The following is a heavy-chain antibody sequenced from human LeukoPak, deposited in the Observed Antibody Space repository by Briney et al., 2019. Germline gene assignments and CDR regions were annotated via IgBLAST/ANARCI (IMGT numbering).Heavy chain of an antibody. CDR2: IWYDGSNK. J-gene: IGHJ4*02. V-gene: IGHV3-33*01. Sequence: GGSLRLSCAASGFTFSSYGMHWARQAPGKGLEWVAVIWYDGSNKYYADSVKGRFTISRDNSKNTLYLQMNSLRAEDTAVYYCARDNPAMAPFDYWGQGTLVTVSS. D-gene: IGHD5-18*01. CDR1: GFTFSSYG. CDR3: ARDNPAMAPFDY.